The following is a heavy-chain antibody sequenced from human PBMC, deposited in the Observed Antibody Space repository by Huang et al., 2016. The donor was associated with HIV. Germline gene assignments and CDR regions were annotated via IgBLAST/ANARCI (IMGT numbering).Heavy chain of an antibody. J-gene: IGHJ5*02. Sequence: QVQLVQFGAEVKKPGASVKVSCKVAGKSVSEVAMHWVRQAPGKGLEWRGGGNVIEDGTVNQQKFQGRGRMTEYTRTDTAYMELSGLRSDDTAVYYCVTSRKTISGGRVGWFDPWGQGTLVTVSS. V-gene: IGHV1-24*01. CDR1: GKSVSEVA. D-gene: IGHD3-3*01. CDR3: VTSRKTISGGRVGWFDP. CDR2: GNVIEDGT.